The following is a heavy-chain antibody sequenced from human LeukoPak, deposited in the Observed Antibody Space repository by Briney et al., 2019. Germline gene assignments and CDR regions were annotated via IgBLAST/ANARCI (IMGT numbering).Heavy chain of an antibody. Sequence: PSETLSLTCAVYGGSFSGYYWSWIRQPPGKGLEWIGEINHSGSTNYNPSLKSRVTISVDTSKSQFSLKLSSVTAADTAVYYCARGMGYGYGGFDYWGQGTLVTVSS. J-gene: IGHJ4*02. CDR2: INHSGST. CDR3: ARGMGYGYGGFDY. CDR1: GGSFSGYY. D-gene: IGHD5-18*01. V-gene: IGHV4-34*01.